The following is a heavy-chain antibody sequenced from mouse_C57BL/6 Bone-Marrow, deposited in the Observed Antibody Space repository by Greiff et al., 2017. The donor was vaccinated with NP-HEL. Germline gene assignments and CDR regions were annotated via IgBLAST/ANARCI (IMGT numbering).Heavy chain of an antibody. Sequence: VQLQQSGAELMKPGASVKLSCKATGYTFTGYWIEWVKQRPGHGLEWIGELLPGSGSTNYNEKFKGKATFTADTSSNTTYMQLSSLTTEDSAIYYCASSIYYSYDYYAMDYWGQGTSVTVSS. J-gene: IGHJ4*01. CDR1: GYTFTGYW. V-gene: IGHV1-9*01. D-gene: IGHD2-12*01. CDR3: ASSIYYSYDYYAMDY. CDR2: LLPGSGST.